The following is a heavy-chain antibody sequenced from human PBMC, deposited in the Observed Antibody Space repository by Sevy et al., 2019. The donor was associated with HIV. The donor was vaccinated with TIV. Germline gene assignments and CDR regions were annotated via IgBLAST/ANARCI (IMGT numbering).Heavy chain of an antibody. CDR2: IIPIFGTA. CDR3: ALYSSGENWFDP. D-gene: IGHD6-19*01. Sequence: ASVKVSCKASGGTFSSYAICWVRQAPGQGLEWMGGIIPIFGTANYAQKFQGRVTITADESTSTAYMELSSLRSEDTAVYYCALYSSGENWFDPWGQGTLVTVSS. J-gene: IGHJ5*02. CDR1: GGTFSSYA. V-gene: IGHV1-69*13.